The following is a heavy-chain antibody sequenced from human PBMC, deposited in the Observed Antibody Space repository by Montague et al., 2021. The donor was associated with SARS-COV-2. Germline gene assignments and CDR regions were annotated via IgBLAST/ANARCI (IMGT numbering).Heavy chain of an antibody. CDR1: GLAFNNFA. CDR3: AKQTGAGAIVYWYFDL. Sequence: SLRLSCAASGLAFNNFAMTWVRQPPGKGLEWVSSIFGSGAGTYYADSVKGRFTISRDNSRNTVYLQMNSLRAEDTAKYYCAKQTGAGAIVYWYFDLWGRGTVVSVSS. J-gene: IGHJ2*01. D-gene: IGHD6-25*01. V-gene: IGHV3-23*01. CDR2: IFGSGAGT.